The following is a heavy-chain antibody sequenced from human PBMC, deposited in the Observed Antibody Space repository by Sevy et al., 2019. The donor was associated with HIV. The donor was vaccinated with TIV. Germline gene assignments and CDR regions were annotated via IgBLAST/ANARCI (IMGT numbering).Heavy chain of an antibody. CDR1: GFTFSSYA. CDR3: AKAEYSSSSRYYGMDV. D-gene: IGHD6-6*01. J-gene: IGHJ6*02. V-gene: IGHV3-23*01. Sequence: GGSLRLSCAASGFTFSSYAMSWVRQAPGKGLEWVSASSGSGGSTYYADSVKGRFTISRDNSKNTLYLQMNSLRAEDTAVYYCAKAEYSSSSRYYGMDVWGQGTTVTVSS. CDR2: SSGSGGST.